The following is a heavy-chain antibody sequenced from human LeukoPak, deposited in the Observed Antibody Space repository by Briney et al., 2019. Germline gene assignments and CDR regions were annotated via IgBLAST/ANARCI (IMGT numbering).Heavy chain of an antibody. Sequence: GASVKVSCKASGYTFTSYYMHWVRQAPGQGLEWMGIINTSGGSTSYAQKFQGRVTMTRDMSTSTVYMELSSLRSEDTAVYYCAGEGAQWELLSRAFDIWGQGTMVTVSS. J-gene: IGHJ3*02. CDR3: AGEGAQWELLSRAFDI. D-gene: IGHD1-26*01. V-gene: IGHV1-46*01. CDR2: INTSGGST. CDR1: GYTFTSYY.